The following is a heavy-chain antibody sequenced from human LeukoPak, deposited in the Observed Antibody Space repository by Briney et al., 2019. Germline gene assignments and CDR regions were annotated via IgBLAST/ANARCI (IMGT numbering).Heavy chain of an antibody. J-gene: IGHJ6*04. CDR3: ARDSDYYYDS. D-gene: IGHD3-22*01. CDR2: IYYSGST. V-gene: IGHV4-39*07. Sequence: SETLSPTCTVSGGSISSSSYYWGWIRQPPGKGLEWIGSIYYSGSTYYNPSLKSRVTISVDTSKNQFSLKLSSVTAADTAVYYCARDSDYYYDSWGKGTTVTISS. CDR1: GGSISSSSYY.